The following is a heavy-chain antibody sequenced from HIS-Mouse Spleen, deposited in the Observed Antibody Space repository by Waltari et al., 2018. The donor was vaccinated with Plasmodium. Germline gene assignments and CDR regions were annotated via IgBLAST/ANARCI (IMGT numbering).Heavy chain of an antibody. CDR2: INHSGST. D-gene: IGHD7-27*01. CDR1: GGSFSGYY. J-gene: IGHJ4*02. Sequence: QVQLQQWGAGLLKPSETLSLTCAVYGGSFSGYYWSWIRQPPGKGLEWIGEINHSGSTNYNPSLKSRVTISVDTSKNQFSLKLSSVTAADTAVYYCARRFDILGMDDYWGQGTLVTVSS. V-gene: IGHV4-34*01. CDR3: ARRFDILGMDDY.